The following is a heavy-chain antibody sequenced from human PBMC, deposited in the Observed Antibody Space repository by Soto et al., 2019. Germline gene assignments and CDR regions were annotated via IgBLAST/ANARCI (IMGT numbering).Heavy chain of an antibody. Sequence: SETLSLTCTVSGGSISNYYWNWIRQSPGKGLEWIGYIYSSGSTHYNPSLQNRVTISIDTSKNQVSLKVNSVTAADTAVYYCQIEVRGLSVVAIDSWGRGTLVTVSS. D-gene: IGHD3-10*01. J-gene: IGHJ4*02. CDR3: QIEVRGLSVVAIDS. CDR1: GGSISNYY. V-gene: IGHV4-4*08. CDR2: IYSSGST.